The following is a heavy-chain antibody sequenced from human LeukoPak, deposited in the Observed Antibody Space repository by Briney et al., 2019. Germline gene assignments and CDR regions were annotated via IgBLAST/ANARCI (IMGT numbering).Heavy chain of an antibody. CDR2: MNPNSGNT. V-gene: IGHV1-8*01. CDR1: GYTFTSYD. CDR3: ATGRGESGGDCYDWFDP. J-gene: IGHJ5*02. D-gene: IGHD2-21*02. Sequence: ASVKVSCKASGYTFTSYDINWVRQATGQGLGWMGWMNPNSGNTGYAQKFQGRVTMTRNTSISTAYMELSSLRSEDTAVYYCATGRGESGGDCYDWFDPWGQGTLVTVS.